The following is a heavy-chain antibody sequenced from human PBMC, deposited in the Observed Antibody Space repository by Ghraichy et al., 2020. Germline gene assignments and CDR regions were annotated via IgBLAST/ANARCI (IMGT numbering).Heavy chain of an antibody. J-gene: IGHJ5*02. CDR2: IYTSGST. CDR3: ARETYWFDP. CDR1: GGSISSGSYY. V-gene: IGHV4-61*02. Sequence: SETLSLTCTVSGGSISSGSYYWSWIRQPAGKGLEWIGRIYTSGSTNYNPSLKSRVTISVDTSKNQFSLKLSSVTAADTAVYYCARETYWFDPWGQGTLVTVSS.